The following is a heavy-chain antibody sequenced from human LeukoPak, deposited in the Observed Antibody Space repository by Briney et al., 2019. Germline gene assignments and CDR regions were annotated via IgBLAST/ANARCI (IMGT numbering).Heavy chain of an antibody. D-gene: IGHD2-15*01. Sequence: GASVKVSCKASGYTFTSYGISWVRQAPGQGLGWVGWISAYNGNTNYAQTLQGRVTMTTDTSTSTAYMELRSLRSDDTAVYYCARDGYCSGGSCYFLAPFDYWGQGTLVTVSS. V-gene: IGHV1-18*01. J-gene: IGHJ4*02. CDR1: GYTFTSYG. CDR3: ARDGYCSGGSCYFLAPFDY. CDR2: ISAYNGNT.